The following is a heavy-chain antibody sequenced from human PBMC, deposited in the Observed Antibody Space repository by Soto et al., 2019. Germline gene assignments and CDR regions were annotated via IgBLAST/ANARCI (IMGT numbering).Heavy chain of an antibody. V-gene: IGHV3-33*01. D-gene: IGHD4-17*01. J-gene: IGHJ3*02. CDR3: ARDLSGDYGALDT. Sequence: PGGSLRLSCAPSGFTFSSYGMHWARQAPGKVLEWVAVIWYDGSNKVYADSVKGRFTISRDNSKNTLYLQMNSLRAEDTAVYYCARDLSGDYGALDTWGQGTMVTVSS. CDR1: GFTFSSYG. CDR2: IWYDGSNK.